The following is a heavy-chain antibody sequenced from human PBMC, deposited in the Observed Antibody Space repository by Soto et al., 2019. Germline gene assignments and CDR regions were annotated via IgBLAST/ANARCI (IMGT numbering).Heavy chain of an antibody. Sequence: PGESLKISCKSYGYSFTTYWIAWVRQMPGKGLEWMGIIYPGDSDTRYSPSFQGQVTISADKSISTAYLQWSSLKASDTAMYYCARHEKPGYCSGGSCPPSYYYGMDVCGQGTTVTVS. CDR1: GYSFTTYW. J-gene: IGHJ6*02. V-gene: IGHV5-51*01. CDR2: IYPGDSDT. CDR3: ARHEKPGYCSGGSCPPSYYYGMDV. D-gene: IGHD2-15*01.